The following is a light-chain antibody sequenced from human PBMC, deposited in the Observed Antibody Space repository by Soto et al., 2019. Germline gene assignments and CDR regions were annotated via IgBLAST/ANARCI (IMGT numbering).Light chain of an antibody. CDR2: WAS. CDR1: QSLLYSSNNKNY. Sequence: DIVMTQSPDSLAVSLGERATINCMSSQSLLYSSNNKNYLAWYRQKPGQPPKLLIYWASTRESGVPDRFSGSGSGTDFTLTISSLQAEDVAVYYCQQYYATPPYTFGQGTKVEIK. V-gene: IGKV4-1*01. CDR3: QQYYATPPYT. J-gene: IGKJ2*01.